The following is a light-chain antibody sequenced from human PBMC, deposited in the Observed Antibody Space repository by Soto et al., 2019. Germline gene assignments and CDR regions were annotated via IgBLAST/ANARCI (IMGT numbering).Light chain of an antibody. Sequence: QMTKSPSSLSASVGEKIIITCRASRDVGSDVSWYQQKPWQAPKLLIYAASNLYTGVPSRFSGSRSGTEFTLTISSLQPEDFASYYCLQDYGDSWTFGQGTKVEIE. CDR1: RDVGSD. J-gene: IGKJ1*01. CDR2: AAS. V-gene: IGKV1-6*01. CDR3: LQDYGDSWT.